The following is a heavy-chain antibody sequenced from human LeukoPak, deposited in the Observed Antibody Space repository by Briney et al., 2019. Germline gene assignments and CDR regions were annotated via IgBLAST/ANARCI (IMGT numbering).Heavy chain of an antibody. V-gene: IGHV4-34*01. J-gene: IGHJ4*02. CDR2: INHSGST. D-gene: IGHD3-16*01. CDR1: GGSFSGYY. Sequence: SETLSLTCAVYGGSFSGYYWSWIRQPPGKGLEWIGEINHSGSTNYNPSLKSRVAISVDTSKNQFSLKLSSVTAADTAVYYCARDNDSRDPPHFDYWGQGTLVTVSS. CDR3: ARDNDSRDPPHFDY.